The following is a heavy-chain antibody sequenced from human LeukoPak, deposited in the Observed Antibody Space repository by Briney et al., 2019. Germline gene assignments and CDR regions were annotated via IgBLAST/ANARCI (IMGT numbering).Heavy chain of an antibody. V-gene: IGHV4-59*01. J-gene: IGHJ5*01. Sequence: TSETLSLKCTVSGDSINNYYWSWIRQPPGKGLEWIGNTYYSGSTDYNPSLKSRVTLSVNTSKNQFSLTLNYVIAADTAVYYCARVAYGGNWFDPWSQGILVTVS. CDR1: GDSINNYY. CDR3: ARVAYGGNWFDP. CDR2: TYYSGST. D-gene: IGHD2-21*01.